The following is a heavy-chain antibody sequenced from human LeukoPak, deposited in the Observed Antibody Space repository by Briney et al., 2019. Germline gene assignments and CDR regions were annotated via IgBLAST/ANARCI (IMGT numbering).Heavy chain of an antibody. V-gene: IGHV1-2*02. CDR3: ARDSAVWGSLNYFDP. Sequence: ASVKVSCKASGYSFTGYYIHWVRQAPGQGLEWMGWINPSSDGTKYAQKFQGRVTMTRDTSISTVYMELRRLRSDDTAVYYCARDSAVWGSLNYFDPWGQGTLVTVSS. CDR1: GYSFTGYY. J-gene: IGHJ5*02. CDR2: INPSSDGT. D-gene: IGHD3-16*01.